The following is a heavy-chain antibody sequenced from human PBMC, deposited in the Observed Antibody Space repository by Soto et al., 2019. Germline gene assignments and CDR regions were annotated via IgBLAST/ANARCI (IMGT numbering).Heavy chain of an antibody. Sequence: GESLKISCKGSGYSFTSYWISWVRQMPGKGLEWMGRIDPSDSYTNYSPSFQGHVTISADKSISTAYLQWSSLKASDTAMYYCASQPRYSYGFRDAFDTWGQGTMVTVS. V-gene: IGHV5-10-1*01. J-gene: IGHJ3*02. CDR2: IDPSDSYT. CDR3: ASQPRYSYGFRDAFDT. D-gene: IGHD5-18*01. CDR1: GYSFTSYW.